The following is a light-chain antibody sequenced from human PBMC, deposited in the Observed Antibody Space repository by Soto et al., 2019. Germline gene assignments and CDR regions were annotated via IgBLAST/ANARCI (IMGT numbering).Light chain of an antibody. CDR3: QQYYSTPLFT. V-gene: IGKV4-1*01. CDR1: QSLFHSSNNYNY. CDR2: WAS. J-gene: IGKJ3*01. Sequence: EIVMTQSPDSLAVSLGERATINCKSSQSLFHSSNNYNYLAWYQQKAGQPPKLLIYWASTRQSGVPDRFSGSGSGTDFTLTISSLQAEDVAVYYCQQYYSTPLFTFGPGTKVDIK.